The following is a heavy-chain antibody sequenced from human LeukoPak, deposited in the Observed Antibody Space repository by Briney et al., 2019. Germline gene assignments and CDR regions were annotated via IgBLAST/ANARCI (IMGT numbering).Heavy chain of an antibody. CDR1: GGSFSGYY. V-gene: IGHV4-34*01. J-gene: IGHJ4*02. CDR3: ARDRSMDSSGYYSY. D-gene: IGHD3-22*01. CDR2: INHSGST. Sequence: PPETLSLTCAVYGGSFSGYYWRWIRQPPGKGLEWIGEINHSGSTNYNPSLKSRVTISVDTSKNQFSLKLSSVTAADTAVYYCARDRSMDSSGYYSYWGQGTLVTVSS.